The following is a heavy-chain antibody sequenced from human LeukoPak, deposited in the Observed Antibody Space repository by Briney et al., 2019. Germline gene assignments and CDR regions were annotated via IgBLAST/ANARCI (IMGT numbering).Heavy chain of an antibody. Sequence: PGGSLRLSCAASGFTFEDYAMHWVRQAPGKGLEWVSGINWNSASTGYADSVKGRFTISRDNVMNSLYLQMNSLRPEDTALYYCAREIVGTSAIDYWGQGTLVTVSS. CDR1: GFTFEDYA. CDR2: INWNSAST. D-gene: IGHD1-26*01. V-gene: IGHV3-9*01. CDR3: AREIVGTSAIDY. J-gene: IGHJ4*02.